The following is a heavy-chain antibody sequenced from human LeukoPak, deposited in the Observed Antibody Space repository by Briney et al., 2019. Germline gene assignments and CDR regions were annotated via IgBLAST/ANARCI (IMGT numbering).Heavy chain of an antibody. CDR3: TRVLAGRSGLMDV. V-gene: IGHV3-74*01. J-gene: IGHJ6*02. Sequence: GGSLRLSCAASGFTFSYYWMHWVRQAPGKGLVWVSRINSDGSSASYADSVKGRFTISRDSAKNTLYLQMNSLRAEDAAVYYCTRVLAGRSGLMDVWGRGTTVTVSS. CDR1: GFTFSYYW. D-gene: IGHD2-8*02. CDR2: INSDGSSA.